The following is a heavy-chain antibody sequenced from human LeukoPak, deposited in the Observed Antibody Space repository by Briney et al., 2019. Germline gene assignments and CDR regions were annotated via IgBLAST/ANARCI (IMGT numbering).Heavy chain of an antibody. V-gene: IGHV3-23*01. J-gene: IGHJ4*02. CDR2: ISGSGGST. D-gene: IGHD4-17*01. CDR1: GFTFSSYA. CDR3: AKSPTVTINLDY. Sequence: GGSLLLSCAASGFTFSSYAMSWVRQAPGKGLEWVSAISGSGGSTYYADSVKGRFTISRDNSKNTLYLQMNSLRAEDTAVYYRAKSPTVTINLDYWGQGTLVTVSS.